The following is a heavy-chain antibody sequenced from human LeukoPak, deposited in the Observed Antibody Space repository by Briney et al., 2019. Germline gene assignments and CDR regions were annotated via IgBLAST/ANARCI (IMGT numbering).Heavy chain of an antibody. CDR2: IGPNGGDA. CDR3: AKGRPTTLGYCGRSICADWYFDL. J-gene: IGHJ2*01. D-gene: IGHD2-2*01. Sequence: GGSLRLSCSASGFTFSNYAMNWFRQAPGKGLEYVSVIGPNGGDAYYADSVKGRFTISRDNSKNTLYLQMSSLRAEDTAVYYCAKGRPTTLGYCGRSICADWYFDLWGRSTLLSVSS. CDR1: GFTFSNYA. V-gene: IGHV3-64D*06.